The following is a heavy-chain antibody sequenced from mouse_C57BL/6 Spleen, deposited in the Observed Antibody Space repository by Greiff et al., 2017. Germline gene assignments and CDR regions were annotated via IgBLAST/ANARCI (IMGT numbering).Heavy chain of an antibody. CDR1: GFSLTSYG. J-gene: IGHJ1*03. V-gene: IGHV2-2*01. D-gene: IGHD1-1*01. Sequence: QVQLKQSGPGLVQPSQSLSITCTVSGFSLTSYGVHWVRQSPGKGLEWLGVIWSGGSTDYNAAFISRLSISKDNSKSQVFFKMNSLQADDTAIYYCASITTSWYFDVWGTGTTVTVSS. CDR3: ASITTSWYFDV. CDR2: IWSGGST.